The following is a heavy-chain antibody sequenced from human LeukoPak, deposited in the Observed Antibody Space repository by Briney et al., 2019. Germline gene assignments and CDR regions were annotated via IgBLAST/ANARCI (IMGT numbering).Heavy chain of an antibody. J-gene: IGHJ4*02. Sequence: ASVKVSCKASGYTFTDHYIHWVRQAPGQGLEWMGWINPNSGGTNYAQKFQGRVTMTKDTSISTAYMELSRLTSDDTAVYYCARGFEGYGWGQGTLVTVSS. CDR2: INPNSGGT. CDR3: ARGFEGYG. CDR1: GYTFTDHY. D-gene: IGHD5-12*01. V-gene: IGHV1-2*02.